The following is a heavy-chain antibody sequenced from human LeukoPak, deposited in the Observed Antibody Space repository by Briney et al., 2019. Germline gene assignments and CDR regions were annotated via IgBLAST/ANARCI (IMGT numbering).Heavy chain of an antibody. CDR2: MNPNSGNT. CDR3: ARGARVGATLDY. D-gene: IGHD1-26*01. Sequence: ASVKVSCRASGYTFTSYDINWVRQATGQGLEWMGWMNPNSGNTGYAQKFQGRVTITRNTSISTAYMELSSLRSEDTAVYYCARGARVGATLDYWGQGTLVTVSS. V-gene: IGHV1-8*01. J-gene: IGHJ4*02. CDR1: GYTFTSYD.